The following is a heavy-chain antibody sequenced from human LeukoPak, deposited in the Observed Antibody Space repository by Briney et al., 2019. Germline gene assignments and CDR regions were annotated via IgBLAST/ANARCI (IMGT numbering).Heavy chain of an antibody. D-gene: IGHD6-6*01. J-gene: IGHJ4*02. CDR2: ISGGGGTT. Sequence: GGSLRLSCAASGFTFSSCTMGWVRQAPGKGLEWVSTISGGGGTTYYVDSVKGRFTISRDNSKNTLYLQMSSLRVEDTAVYYCAKGGIAARLTDYWGQGTLVTASS. CDR3: AKGGIAARLTDY. CDR1: GFTFSSCT. V-gene: IGHV3-23*01.